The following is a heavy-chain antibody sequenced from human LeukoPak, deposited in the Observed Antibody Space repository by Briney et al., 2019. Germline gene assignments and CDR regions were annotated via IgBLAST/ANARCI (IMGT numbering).Heavy chain of an antibody. J-gene: IGHJ4*02. Sequence: GGSLRLSCAASGFTFSTYEMHWVRQAPGKGLEWVSDISSSGSTMYYADSVKGRFTTSRDNAKHLLYLQMHSLRAEDTAVYYCSLLAVASPQDYWGQGTLVTVSS. D-gene: IGHD6-19*01. CDR3: SLLAVASPQDY. V-gene: IGHV3-48*03. CDR2: ISSSGSTM. CDR1: GFTFSTYE.